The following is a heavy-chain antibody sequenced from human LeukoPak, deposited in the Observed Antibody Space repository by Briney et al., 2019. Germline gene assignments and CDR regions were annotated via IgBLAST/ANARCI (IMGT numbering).Heavy chain of an antibody. V-gene: IGHV1-18*01. D-gene: IGHD5-18*01. CDR3: ARGPIQLWEYGMDV. Sequence: ASVKVSCKASGYTFTSYGISWVRQAPGQGLKWMGWISAYNGNTNYAQKLQGRVTMTTDTSTSTAYMELRSLRSDDTAVYYCARGPIQLWEYGMDVWGQGTTVTVSS. CDR1: GYTFTSYG. J-gene: IGHJ6*02. CDR2: ISAYNGNT.